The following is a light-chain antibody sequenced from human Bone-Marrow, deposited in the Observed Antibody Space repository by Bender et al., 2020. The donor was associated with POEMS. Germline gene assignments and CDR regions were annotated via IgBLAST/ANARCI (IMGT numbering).Light chain of an antibody. J-gene: IGLJ3*02. V-gene: IGLV1-44*01. CDR2: INN. Sequence: QSVLTQPPSASGNPGQRVTISCSGSSSNIGTNPVNWYQQLPGTAPKLLIYINNQRPSGVPDRFSGSKSGTSASLAISGLQSEDEADYYWAAWEDSLNGWVFGGGTKLTVL. CDR3: AAWEDSLNGWV. CDR1: SSNIGTNP.